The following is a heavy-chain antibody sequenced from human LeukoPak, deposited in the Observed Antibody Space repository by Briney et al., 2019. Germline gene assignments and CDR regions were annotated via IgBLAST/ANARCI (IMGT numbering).Heavy chain of an antibody. CDR3: ARDGFYSSNI. CDR2: IRSDSSAT. V-gene: IGHV3-48*01. J-gene: IGHJ4*02. D-gene: IGHD6-13*01. Sequence: GGSLRLSCAASGFTFSSHSLNWVRQAPGKGLERISYIRSDSSATYYADSVKGRFTISRDNSKNTLYLQMNSLRAEDTAVYYCARDGFYSSNIWGQGALVTVSS. CDR1: GFTFSSHS.